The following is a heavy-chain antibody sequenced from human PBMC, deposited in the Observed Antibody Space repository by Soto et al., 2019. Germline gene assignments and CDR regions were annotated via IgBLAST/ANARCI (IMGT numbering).Heavy chain of an antibody. D-gene: IGHD3-3*01. Sequence: QVQLQESGPGLVKPSGTLSLTCAVSGDSISSHDWWSWVRQPPNKGLEWIAEIHHSGGTNYNPSLMSRATISVDNSKNQLSLKLISATAADTAVYYCVRNGYYSLDYWGQGTLVSVSS. CDR1: GDSISSHDW. J-gene: IGHJ4*02. CDR3: VRNGYYSLDY. CDR2: IHHSGGT. V-gene: IGHV4-4*02.